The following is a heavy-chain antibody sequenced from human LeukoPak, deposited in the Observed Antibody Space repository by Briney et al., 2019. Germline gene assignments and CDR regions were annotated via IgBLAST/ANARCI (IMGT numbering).Heavy chain of an antibody. D-gene: IGHD3-3*01. CDR2: ICYSGST. CDR1: GGSISSSIYY. Sequence: PSETLSLTCTVSGGSISSSIYYWGWIRQPPGKGLEWIGSICYSGSTYYNPSLKSRVTISVDTSKNQFSLKLSSVTAADTAVYYCARHRYDFWSGFRGAALDYWGQGTLVTVSS. V-gene: IGHV4-39*01. CDR3: ARHRYDFWSGFRGAALDY. J-gene: IGHJ4*02.